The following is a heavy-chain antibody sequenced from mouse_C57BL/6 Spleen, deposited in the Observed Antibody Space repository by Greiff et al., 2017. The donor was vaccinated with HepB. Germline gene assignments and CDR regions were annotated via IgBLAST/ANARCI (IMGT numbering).Heavy chain of an antibody. V-gene: IGHV1-82*01. CDR3: SKHYSNYNYAMDY. D-gene: IGHD2-5*01. CDR2: IYPGDGDT. CDR1: GYAFSSSW. Sequence: VQLQQSGPELVKPGASVKISCKASGYAFSSSWMNWVKQRPGKGLEWIGRIYPGDGDTNYNGKFKGKATLTADKSSSTAYMQLSSLTSEDSAVYFCSKHYSNYNYAMDYWGQRTSVTVSS. J-gene: IGHJ4*01.